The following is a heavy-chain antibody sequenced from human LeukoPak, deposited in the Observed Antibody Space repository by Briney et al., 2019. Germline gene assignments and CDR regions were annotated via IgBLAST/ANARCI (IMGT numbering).Heavy chain of an antibody. CDR3: TTDRYNF. CDR1: GFTFSTAW. CDR2: IKRISDGGTA. J-gene: IGHJ4*02. Sequence: SGGSLRLSCAASGFTFSTAWMTWVRQAPGQGLEWVGRIKRISDGGTADYAAPVEGRFTTSRDDSKSTLYLQMNSLKTEDTAVYYCTTDRYNFWGQGTLVTVSS. V-gene: IGHV3-15*01. D-gene: IGHD3-3*01.